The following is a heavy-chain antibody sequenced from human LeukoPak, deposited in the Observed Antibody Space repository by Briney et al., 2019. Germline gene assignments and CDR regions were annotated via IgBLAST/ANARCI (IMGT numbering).Heavy chain of an antibody. CDR2: ISGSGGTT. Sequence: GGSLRLSCAASGFTFSIFAMSRVRQAPGKGLEWVSVISGSGGTTYYADSVKGRFTISRDNSKNTLYLQIDSLRAEDTAVYYCAREVSGHDYWGQGTLVTVSS. CDR1: GFTFSIFA. CDR3: AREVSGHDY. V-gene: IGHV3-23*01. J-gene: IGHJ4*02. D-gene: IGHD6-19*01.